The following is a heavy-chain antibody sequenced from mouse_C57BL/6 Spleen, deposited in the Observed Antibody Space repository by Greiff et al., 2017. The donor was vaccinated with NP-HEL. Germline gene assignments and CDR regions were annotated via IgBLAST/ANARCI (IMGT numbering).Heavy chain of an antibody. CDR2: ISYDGSN. D-gene: IGHD1-1*01. CDR1: GYSITSGYY. Sequence: EVQLVESGPGLVKPSQSLSLTCSVTGYSITSGYYWNWIRQFPGNKLEWMGYISYDGSNNYNPSLKNRISITRDTSKNQFFLKLNSGTTDDTATYYCARRGYYGTPYAMDYWGQGTSVTVSS. V-gene: IGHV3-6*01. CDR3: ARRGYYGTPYAMDY. J-gene: IGHJ4*01.